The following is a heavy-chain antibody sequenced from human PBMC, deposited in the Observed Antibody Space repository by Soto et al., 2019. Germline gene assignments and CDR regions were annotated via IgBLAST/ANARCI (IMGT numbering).Heavy chain of an antibody. Sequence: EVQLVESGGGLVQPGESLRLSCAASGFTFSSYWMHWIRQAPGKGLVWVSRVSSDGSSTVYANSVKGRSTISRDNAKNTLYLQMNSLRDEDTAMYYCARGQPNYSAFDSWGQGTLVTVSS. V-gene: IGHV3-74*01. CDR3: ARGQPNYSAFDS. CDR2: VSSDGSST. J-gene: IGHJ4*02. D-gene: IGHD4-4*01. CDR1: GFTFSSYW.